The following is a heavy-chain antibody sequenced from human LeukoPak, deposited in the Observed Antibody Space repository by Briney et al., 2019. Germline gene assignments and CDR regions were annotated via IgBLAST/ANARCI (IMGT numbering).Heavy chain of an antibody. Sequence: SETLSLTCAVYGGSFSGYYWSWIRQPPGKGLEWIGEINHSGSTNYNPSLKSRVTISVDTSKNQFSLKLSSVTAADTAVNYCARGRWNYYDSSGYSSWFDPWGQGTLVTVSS. CDR2: INHSGST. V-gene: IGHV4-34*01. CDR1: GGSFSGYY. CDR3: ARGRWNYYDSSGYSSWFDP. D-gene: IGHD3-22*01. J-gene: IGHJ5*02.